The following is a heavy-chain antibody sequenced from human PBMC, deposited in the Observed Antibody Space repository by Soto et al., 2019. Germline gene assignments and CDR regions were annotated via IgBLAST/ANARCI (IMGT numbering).Heavy chain of an antibody. CDR1: GFTFDDYA. CDR3: ARQRSMDV. Sequence: GGSLRLSCAASGFTFDDYAMHWVRQAPGKGLEWVSYISRSSGTIYYADSVKGRFTISRDNAKNSLYLQMNSLRAEDTAVYYCARQRSMDVWGQGTTVTVSS. V-gene: IGHV3-48*01. CDR2: ISRSSGTI. J-gene: IGHJ6*02.